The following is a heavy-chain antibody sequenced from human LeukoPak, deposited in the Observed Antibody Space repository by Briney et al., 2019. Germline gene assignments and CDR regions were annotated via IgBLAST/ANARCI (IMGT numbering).Heavy chain of an antibody. V-gene: IGHV3-53*01. Sequence: GGSLRLSCAASGFTVSNNYMSWVRQAPGKKLEWVSDIYSDGTTFYADSVKGRFTISRDNSKNTLYLQMNSLRAEDTAVYYCVRDLYGSGRYQRDYWGQGTLVTVSS. CDR2: IYSDGTT. CDR3: VRDLYGSGRYQRDY. J-gene: IGHJ4*02. D-gene: IGHD3-10*01. CDR1: GFTVSNNY.